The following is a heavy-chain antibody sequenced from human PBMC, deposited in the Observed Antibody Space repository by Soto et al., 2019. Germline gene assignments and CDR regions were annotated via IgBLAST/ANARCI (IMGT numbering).Heavy chain of an antibody. V-gene: IGHV4-38-2*01. Sequence: PSETLSLTCAVSGYSISSGYYWGWIRQPPGKGLEWIGSIYHSGSTYYNPSLKSRVTISVDTSKNQFSLKLSSVTAADTAVYYCARGGIAVAGTEFDYWGQGNLVTVSS. J-gene: IGHJ4*02. CDR3: ARGGIAVAGTEFDY. CDR2: IYHSGST. CDR1: GYSISSGYY. D-gene: IGHD6-19*01.